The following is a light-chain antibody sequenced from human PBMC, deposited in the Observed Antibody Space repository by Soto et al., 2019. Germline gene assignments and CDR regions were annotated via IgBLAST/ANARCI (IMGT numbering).Light chain of an antibody. CDR3: SSFTSSSSTYV. V-gene: IGLV2-14*01. CDR2: EVT. CDR1: TSDVGGYNY. J-gene: IGLJ1*01. Sequence: ALTQPASVSGSPGQSITISCTGTTSDVGGYNYVSWYQQYPGKAPKLMIFEVTDRPSGVSNRFSGSKSGNTASLSISGLQVEDEVEYYCSSFTSSSSTYVFGSGTKLTVL.